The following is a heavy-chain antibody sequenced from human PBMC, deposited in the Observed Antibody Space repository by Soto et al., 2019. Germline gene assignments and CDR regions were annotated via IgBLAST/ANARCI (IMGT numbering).Heavy chain of an antibody. D-gene: IGHD3-9*01. CDR3: ARDRGRYYDILTGYPPLGADY. V-gene: IGHV1-46*01. Sequence: ASVKVSCKASGYTFTSYYMHWVRQAPGQGLEWMGIINPSGGSTSYAQKFQGRVTMTRDTSTSTVYMELRSLRSDDTAVYYCARDRGRYYDILTGYPPLGADYWGQGTLVTVSS. J-gene: IGHJ4*02. CDR2: INPSGGST. CDR1: GYTFTSYY.